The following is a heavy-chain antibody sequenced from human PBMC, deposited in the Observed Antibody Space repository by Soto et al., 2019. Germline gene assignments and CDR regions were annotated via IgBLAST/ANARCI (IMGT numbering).Heavy chain of an antibody. D-gene: IGHD1-26*01. CDR3: ARRGGGSYYDY. J-gene: IGHJ4*02. CDR2: ISGSGGST. Sequence: EVPLLESGGGLVQPGGSLRLSCAASGFTFSSYAMRWVRQAPGKGLEWVSAISGSGGSTYYADSVKGRFTISRDNSKNTLYLQMNSLRAEDTAVYYCARRGGGSYYDYWGQGTLVTVSS. V-gene: IGHV3-23*01. CDR1: GFTFSSYA.